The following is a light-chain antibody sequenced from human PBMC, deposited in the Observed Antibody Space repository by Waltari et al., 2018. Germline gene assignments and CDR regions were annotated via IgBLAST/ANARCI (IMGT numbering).Light chain of an antibody. J-gene: IGKJ2*01. CDR2: DAS. CDR1: QDIRKY. V-gene: IGKV1-16*02. Sequence: DIQMTQSPSSLSASVGDRVTIACRASQDIRKYLAWFQQKPGKAPKSLIYDASTLRSGVPSKFSGSGSGTDFTLTISSLQPEDSATYYCQQYIGYPYTFGQGTKLEIK. CDR3: QQYIGYPYT.